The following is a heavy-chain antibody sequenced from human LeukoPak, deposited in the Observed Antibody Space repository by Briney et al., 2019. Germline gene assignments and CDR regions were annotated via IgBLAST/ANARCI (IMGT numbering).Heavy chain of an antibody. D-gene: IGHD2-2*02. CDR2: MNPNSGNT. CDR3: ARSKVVVVPAAINNWFDP. V-gene: IGHV1-8*01. CDR1: GYTFTSYD. J-gene: IGHJ5*02. Sequence: GASVKVSCKASGYTFTSYDINWVRQATGQGLEWMGWMNPNSGNTGYAQKFQGRVTMTRNTSISTAYMELSSLRSEDTAVYYCARSKVVVVPAAINNWFDPWGQGTLVTVSS.